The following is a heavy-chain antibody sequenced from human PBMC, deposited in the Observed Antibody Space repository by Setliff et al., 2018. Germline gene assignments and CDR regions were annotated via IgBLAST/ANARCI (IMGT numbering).Heavy chain of an antibody. J-gene: IGHJ3*02. D-gene: IGHD3-9*01. CDR1: GGSISSGSYY. CDR2: IYGGGAT. Sequence: SETLSLTCALSGGSISSGSYYWSWVRQSAGRELEWIGRIYGGGATNYNPSLKARLTISVDNSKNQFSLQLTSVTAADTALYFCARERLYYDDLTGFSPEAFDIWGQGTMVTVSS. CDR3: ARERLYYDDLTGFSPEAFDI. V-gene: IGHV4-61*02.